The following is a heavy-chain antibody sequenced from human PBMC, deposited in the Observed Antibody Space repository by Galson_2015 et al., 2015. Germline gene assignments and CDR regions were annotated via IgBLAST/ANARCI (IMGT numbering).Heavy chain of an antibody. CDR1: GFTFSSYA. Sequence: SLRLSCAASGFTFSSYAMSWVRQAPGKGLEWVSAISGSGGSTYYADSVKGWFTISRDNSKNTLYLQMNSLRAEDTAVYYCAKDPDQYGSSWYEALGSGPKVGYFQHWGQGTLVTVSS. D-gene: IGHD6-13*01. V-gene: IGHV3-23*01. CDR3: AKDPDQYGSSWYEALGSGPKVGYFQH. CDR2: ISGSGGST. J-gene: IGHJ1*01.